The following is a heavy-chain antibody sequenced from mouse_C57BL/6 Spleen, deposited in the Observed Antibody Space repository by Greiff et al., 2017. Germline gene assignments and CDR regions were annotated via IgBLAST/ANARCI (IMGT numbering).Heavy chain of an antibody. D-gene: IGHD1-1*01. CDR1: GYTFTSYW. CDR2: IYPGSGST. J-gene: IGHJ2*01. V-gene: IGHV1-55*01. CDR3: ARSVVATDFFDY. Sequence: QVHVKQPGAELVKPGASVKMSCKASGYTFTSYWITWVKQRPGQGLEWIGDIYPGSGSTNYNEKFKSKATLTVDTSSSTAYMQLSSLTSEDSAVYYCARSVVATDFFDYWGQGTTLTVSS.